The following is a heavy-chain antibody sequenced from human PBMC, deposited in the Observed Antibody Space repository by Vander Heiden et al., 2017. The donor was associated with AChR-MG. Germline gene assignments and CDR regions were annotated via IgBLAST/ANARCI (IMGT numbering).Heavy chain of an antibody. V-gene: IGHV1-69*01. CDR1: GGTFSSYA. CDR2: IIPIFGTA. Sequence: QVQLVQSGAEVKKPGSSVKVSCKASGGTFSSYAIGWVRQAPGQGLEWMGGIIPIFGTANYAQKFQGRVTITADESTSTAYMELSSLRSEDTAVYYCASSTAGSTMVQGVSDYWGQGTLVTVSS. CDR3: ASSTAGSTMVQGVSDY. D-gene: IGHD3-10*01. J-gene: IGHJ4*02.